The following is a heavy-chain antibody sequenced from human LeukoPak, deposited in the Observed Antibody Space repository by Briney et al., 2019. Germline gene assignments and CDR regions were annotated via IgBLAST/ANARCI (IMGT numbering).Heavy chain of an antibody. J-gene: IGHJ4*02. V-gene: IGHV4-4*07. D-gene: IGHD3-10*01. CDR2: IYTSGST. CDR1: GGSISSYY. CDR3: AMTKAGYGSGSYYLGGYFDY. Sequence: SETLSLTCTVSGGSISSYYWSWIRQPAGKGLEWIGRIYTSGSTNYNPSLKSRVTMSVDTSKNQFSLKLSSVTAADTAVYYCAMTKAGYGSGSYYLGGYFDYWGQGTLVTVSS.